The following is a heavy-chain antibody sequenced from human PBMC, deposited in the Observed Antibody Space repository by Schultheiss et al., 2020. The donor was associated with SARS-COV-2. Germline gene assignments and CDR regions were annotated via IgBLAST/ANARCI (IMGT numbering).Heavy chain of an antibody. CDR1: GGSISSSSYY. J-gene: IGHJ4*02. V-gene: IGHV4-39*01. D-gene: IGHD1-26*01. CDR3: AGQVGATHWFDY. Sequence: SETLSLTCTVSGGSISSSSYYWGWIRQPPGKGLEWIGSIYYSGSTYYNPSLKSRVTISVDTSKNQFSLKLSSVTAADTAVYYCAGQVGATHWFDYWGQGTLVTVSS. CDR2: IYYSGST.